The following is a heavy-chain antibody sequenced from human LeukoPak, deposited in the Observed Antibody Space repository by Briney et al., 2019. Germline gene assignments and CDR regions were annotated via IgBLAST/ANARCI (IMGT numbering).Heavy chain of an antibody. CDR3: ARSVFHNCWYNY. Sequence: KVGESLKISCKGSGYSSTSYWIAWVRQMPGKGLEWMGIIYPGDSNTRYSPSFQGQVTISADKSISTAYLTWSSVKASDTGIYYCARSVFHNCWYNYLGQGTLVTVSS. CDR1: GYSSTSYW. J-gene: IGHJ4*02. V-gene: IGHV5-51*01. CDR2: IYPGDSNT. D-gene: IGHD1-1*01.